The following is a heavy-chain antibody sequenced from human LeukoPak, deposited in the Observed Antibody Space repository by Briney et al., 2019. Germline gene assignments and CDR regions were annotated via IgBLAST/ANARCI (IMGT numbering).Heavy chain of an antibody. D-gene: IGHD6-19*01. CDR2: IYYSGST. Sequence: SETLSLTCTVSGGSISSSGYYWSWLRQHPGKGLEWIGYIYYSGSTYYNPSLESRVTISVDTSKNQFSLKLSSVTAADTAVYYCARIESGWVLGNYFDYWGQGTLVTVSS. J-gene: IGHJ4*02. CDR1: GGSISSSGYY. CDR3: ARIESGWVLGNYFDY. V-gene: IGHV4-31*03.